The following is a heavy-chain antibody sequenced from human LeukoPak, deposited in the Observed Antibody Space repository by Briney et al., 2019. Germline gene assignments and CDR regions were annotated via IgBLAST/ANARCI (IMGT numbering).Heavy chain of an antibody. Sequence: GRSLRLSCAASGFTFDDYAMHWVRQAPGKGLEWVSGISWSSGSIGYADSVKGRFTISRDNAKNSLYLQMNSLRAEDTALYYCAKSTHFLIMGAPADYWGQGTLVTVSS. V-gene: IGHV3-9*01. J-gene: IGHJ4*02. CDR1: GFTFDDYA. CDR3: AKSTHFLIMGAPADY. CDR2: ISWSSGSI. D-gene: IGHD1-26*01.